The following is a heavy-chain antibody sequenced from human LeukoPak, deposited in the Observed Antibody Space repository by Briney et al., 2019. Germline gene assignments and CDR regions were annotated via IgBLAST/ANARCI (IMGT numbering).Heavy chain of an antibody. Sequence: SETLSLTCTVSGGSISSYYWSWIRQPPGKGLEWIGYIYYSGSTNYNPSLKSRVTISVDTSKNQFSLKLSSATAADTAVYYCARQSNCEYYFDYWGQGTLVTVSS. J-gene: IGHJ4*02. D-gene: IGHD2-21*01. V-gene: IGHV4-59*08. CDR2: IYYSGST. CDR3: ARQSNCEYYFDY. CDR1: GGSISSYY.